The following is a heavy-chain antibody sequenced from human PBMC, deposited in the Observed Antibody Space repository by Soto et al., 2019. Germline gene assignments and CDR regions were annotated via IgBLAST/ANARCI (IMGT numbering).Heavy chain of an antibody. CDR3: ARHTPAISISDH. CDR2: IYYSGST. Sequence: QLQLQESGSGLVKPSETLSLTCTVSGGSISSSSYYWGWIRQPPGKGLEWIGSIYYSGSTYYNPSLKSLLTISVDASKNQFSLKLSSVNAADTAGYCCARHTPAISISDHWGQGTLVTVSS. CDR1: GGSISSSSYY. D-gene: IGHD2-15*01. J-gene: IGHJ4*02. V-gene: IGHV4-39*01.